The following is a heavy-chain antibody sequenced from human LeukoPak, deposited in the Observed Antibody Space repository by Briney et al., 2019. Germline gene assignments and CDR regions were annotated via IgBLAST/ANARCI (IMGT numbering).Heavy chain of an antibody. D-gene: IGHD3-22*01. J-gene: IGHJ3*02. V-gene: IGHV4-34*01. CDR3: ARDPLISSGYYSITKPFVFDI. CDR1: GGSFSGYY. CDR2: VNHSGST. Sequence: PSETLSLTCAVYGGSFSGYYWSWIRQPPGKGLEWIGDVNHSGSTNYNPSLKSRVTISVDTSKNQFSLKLSSVTAADTAVYYCARDPLISSGYYSITKPFVFDIWGQGTMVTVSS.